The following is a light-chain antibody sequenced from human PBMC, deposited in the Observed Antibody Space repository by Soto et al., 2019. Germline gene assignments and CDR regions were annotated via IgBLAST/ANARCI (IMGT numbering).Light chain of an antibody. CDR3: QQPTDPVT. J-gene: IGKJ4*02. V-gene: IGKV3-11*01. Sequence: EIVLTQSPATLSLSPGERATLSCRASQSVSSYLAWYQQKPGQAPRLLIYEASNRATGIPARFSGSGSGTDFTLTISSLEPEDFAVYYCQQPTDPVTSGGGTQVDIK. CDR2: EAS. CDR1: QSVSSY.